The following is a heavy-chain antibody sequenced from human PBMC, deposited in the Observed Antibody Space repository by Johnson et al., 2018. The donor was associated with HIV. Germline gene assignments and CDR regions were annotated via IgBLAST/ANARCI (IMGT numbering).Heavy chain of an antibody. J-gene: IGHJ3*02. D-gene: IGHD3-10*01. V-gene: IGHV3-66*01. CDR2: IYSGGST. CDR1: GFTFSDHY. CDR3: ARDASYYGSANDAFDI. Sequence: VQLVESGGGLVQPGGSLRLSCAASGFTFSDHYMSWVRQAPGKGLEWVSVIYSGGSTYYADSVKGRFTISRDNSKNTLYLQMNSLRAEDTAVYYCARDASYYGSANDAFDIWGQGTMVTVSS.